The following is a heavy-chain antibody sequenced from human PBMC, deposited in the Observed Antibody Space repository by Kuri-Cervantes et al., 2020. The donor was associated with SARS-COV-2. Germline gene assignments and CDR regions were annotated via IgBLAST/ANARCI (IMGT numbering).Heavy chain of an antibody. Sequence: GESLKISCAASGFTFSSYSMNWVRQAPGKGLEWVSAISGSGGSTYYADSVKGRFTISRDNSKNTLYLQMNSLRAEDTAVYYCAKEGGIAARHDAFDIWGQGTMVTVSS. J-gene: IGHJ3*02. CDR2: ISGSGGST. CDR3: AKEGGIAARHDAFDI. CDR1: GFTFSSYS. D-gene: IGHD6-6*01. V-gene: IGHV3-23*01.